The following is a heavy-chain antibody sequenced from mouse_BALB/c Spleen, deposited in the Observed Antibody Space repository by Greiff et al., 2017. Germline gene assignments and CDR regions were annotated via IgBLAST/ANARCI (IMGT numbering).Heavy chain of an antibody. J-gene: IGHJ2*01. Sequence: EVMLVESGGGLVKPGGSLKLSCAASGFTFSSYAMSWVRQTPEKRLEWVATISSGGSYTYYPDSVKGRFTISRDNAKNTLYLQMSSLRSEDTAMYYCARHHDYDVGLDYWGQGTTLTVSS. CDR2: ISSGGSYT. CDR1: GFTFSSYA. V-gene: IGHV5-9-3*01. CDR3: ARHHDYDVGLDY. D-gene: IGHD2-4*01.